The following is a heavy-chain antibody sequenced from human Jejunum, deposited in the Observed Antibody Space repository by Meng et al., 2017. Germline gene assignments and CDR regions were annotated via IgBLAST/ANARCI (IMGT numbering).Heavy chain of an antibody. CDR2: IFYSGTP. J-gene: IGHJ5*02. Sequence: RVQGVGYGSVKASETLSRTLAVCGGFSCTGGYYGGWIRQSAGKGLEWIGSIFYSGTPYYNPSLKSRVTISIDTSKNQFSLKMNSVTAADTAVYYCARDTAGFGPWGQGTLVTVSS. V-gene: IGHV4-39*07. D-gene: IGHD6-13*01. CDR3: ARDTAGFGP. CDR1: GGFSCTGGYY.